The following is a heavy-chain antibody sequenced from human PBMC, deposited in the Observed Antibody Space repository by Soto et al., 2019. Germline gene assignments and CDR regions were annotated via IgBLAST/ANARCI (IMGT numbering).Heavy chain of an antibody. Sequence: QVQLVESGGGVVQPGRSLRLSCAASGFTFSSYAMHWVRQAPGKGLEWVAVISYDGSNKYYADSVKGRFTISRDNSKNTLYLQMNSLRAEDTAVYYCARERVGRLLYTWTFDYWGQGTLVTVSS. V-gene: IGHV3-30-3*01. D-gene: IGHD2-2*02. CDR2: ISYDGSNK. J-gene: IGHJ4*02. CDR1: GFTFSSYA. CDR3: ARERVGRLLYTWTFDY.